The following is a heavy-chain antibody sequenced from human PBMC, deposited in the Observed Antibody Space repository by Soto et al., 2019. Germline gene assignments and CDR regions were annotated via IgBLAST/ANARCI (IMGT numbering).Heavy chain of an antibody. D-gene: IGHD2-2*01. V-gene: IGHV3-30-3*01. CDR3: ARDGREAAAAIYYFDY. CDR2: ISDDGSNK. Sequence: QVQLVESGGGVVQPGRSLRLSCAASGFTFSSYARHWVRQAPGKGLEWVAVISDDGSNKYYADSVKGRFTISRDNSKNTLYLQMNSLRAEDTAVYYCARDGREAAAAIYYFDYWGQGTLVTVSS. CDR1: GFTFSSYA. J-gene: IGHJ4*02.